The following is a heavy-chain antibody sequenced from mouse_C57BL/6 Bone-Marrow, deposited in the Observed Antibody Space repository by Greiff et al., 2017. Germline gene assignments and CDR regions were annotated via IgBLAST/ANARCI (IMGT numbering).Heavy chain of an antibody. J-gene: IGHJ2*01. V-gene: IGHV1-82*01. CDR2: IYPGDGDT. Sequence: VQGVESGPELVKPGASVKISCKASGYAFSSSWMNWVKQRPGKGLEWIGRIYPGDGDTNYNGKFKGRATLTADKSSSTAYMQLSSLTSEDSAVYFCALLITTVVSDYWGQGTTLTVSS. CDR3: ALLITTVVSDY. D-gene: IGHD1-1*01. CDR1: GYAFSSSW.